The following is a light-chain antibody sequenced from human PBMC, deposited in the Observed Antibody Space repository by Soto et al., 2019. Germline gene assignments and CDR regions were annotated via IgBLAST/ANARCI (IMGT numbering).Light chain of an antibody. CDR1: QGIGND. CDR3: QQTYSTPIT. CDR2: AAS. Sequence: AIPLPQSPSSLSASVGDRDTISCRASQGIGNDLAWYQQKPGKAPRLLIFAASNLQSGVPSRFSGSGSGTDFTLTISSLQPEDFATYYCQQTYSTPITFGQGTRLEIK. V-gene: IGKV1-6*01. J-gene: IGKJ5*01.